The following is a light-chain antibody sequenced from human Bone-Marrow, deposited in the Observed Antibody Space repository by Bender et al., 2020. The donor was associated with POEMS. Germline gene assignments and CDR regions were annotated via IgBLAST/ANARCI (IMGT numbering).Light chain of an antibody. V-gene: IGLV2-23*02. CDR2: DVT. Sequence: QSALTQPASVSGSPGQSITISCTGTSSDVGGYNFVSWYQQHPGKAPKLLIYDVTKRPSGVPDRFSGSKSGNTASLTISGLQADDEADYYCCSYAGSSTLLVFGGGTQLTVL. CDR3: CSYAGSSTLLV. J-gene: IGLJ2*01. CDR1: SSDVGGYNF.